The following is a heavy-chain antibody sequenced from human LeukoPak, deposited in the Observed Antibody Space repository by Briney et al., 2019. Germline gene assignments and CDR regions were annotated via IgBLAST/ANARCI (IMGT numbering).Heavy chain of an antibody. D-gene: IGHD6-19*01. Sequence: PGGSLRLSCAASGFTFSSYDMNWVRQAPGKGLEWVSSISSSSNYILYADSVKGRFTISRDNAKNSLYLQMNSLRAEDTAVYFCARGTLGAWGWWGQGTLVTVSS. CDR1: GFTFSSYD. CDR3: ARGTLGAWGW. CDR2: ISSSSNYI. V-gene: IGHV3-21*01. J-gene: IGHJ4*02.